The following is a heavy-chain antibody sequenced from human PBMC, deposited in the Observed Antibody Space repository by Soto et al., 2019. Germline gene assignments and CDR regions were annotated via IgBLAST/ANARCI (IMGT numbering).Heavy chain of an antibody. J-gene: IGHJ4*02. CDR2: ISSSSSYI. CDR3: SRYYDSLTGYNY. CDR1: GFTFSTYN. V-gene: IGHV3-21*01. D-gene: IGHD3-9*01. Sequence: EVQVVESGGGLVKPGGSLRLSCSVAGFTFSTYNMNWVRQAPGKGLQWVSSISSSSSYIYYADSVKGRFTISSDNAKNSLYLQMTSLRVEHTALYYCSRYYDSLTGYNYWGQGTLVIVSS.